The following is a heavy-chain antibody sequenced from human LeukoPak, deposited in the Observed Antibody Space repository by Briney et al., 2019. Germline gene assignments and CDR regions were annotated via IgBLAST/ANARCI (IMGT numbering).Heavy chain of an antibody. J-gene: IGHJ4*02. CDR1: GGSVSSSDYY. CDR2: IFYIGKT. V-gene: IGHV4-39*07. Sequence: SETLSLTCTVSGGSVSSSDYYWGWIRQPPGKGLEWIGDIFYIGKTNYNPSLKSRVTISVDTSKNQFSLMLTSVTAADTAVYYCARVFDSWGQGTLVTVSS. CDR3: ARVFDS.